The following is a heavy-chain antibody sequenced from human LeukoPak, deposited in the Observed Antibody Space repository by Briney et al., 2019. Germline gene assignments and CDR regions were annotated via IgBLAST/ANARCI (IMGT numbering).Heavy chain of an antibody. CDR1: GFTFDDYA. D-gene: IGHD6-13*01. CDR2: ISWNSGSI. Sequence: GRSLRLSCAASGFTFDDYAMHWVRQAPGKGLEWVSGISWNSGSIGYADSVKGRFTISRDNAKNSLYLQMNSLRAEDTAVYYCARLGQQLATYYFDYWGQGTLVTVSS. CDR3: ARLGQQLATYYFDY. J-gene: IGHJ4*02. V-gene: IGHV3-9*01.